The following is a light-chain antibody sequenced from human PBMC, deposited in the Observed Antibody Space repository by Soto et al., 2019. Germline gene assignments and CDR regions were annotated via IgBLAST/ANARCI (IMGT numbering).Light chain of an antibody. CDR3: AAWDDRLNGV. CDR1: SSNIGSNT. V-gene: IGLV1-44*01. Sequence: QSVLTRAPSASGTPGQRVTISCSGSSSNIGSNTVNWYQQLPGTAPKLLIYSNNQRPSGVPDRFSGSKSGTSASLAISGLQSEDEADYYCAAWDDRLNGVFGGGTKLTVL. J-gene: IGLJ3*02. CDR2: SNN.